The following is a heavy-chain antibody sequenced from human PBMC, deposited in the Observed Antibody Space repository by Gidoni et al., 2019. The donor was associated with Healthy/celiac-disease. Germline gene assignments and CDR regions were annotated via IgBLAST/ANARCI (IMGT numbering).Heavy chain of an antibody. Sequence: VQLVQSGAEVKKPGASVKLSCQVSGYTLTELALHWVRQAPGNGLEWMGGFDPEDGETIYAQKFQGGVTMTEDTSTDTAYMELSSLRSEHTAVYYCACSGSHTYFYYGMDVWGQGTTVTVSS. CDR2: FDPEDGET. CDR3: ACSGSHTYFYYGMDV. J-gene: IGHJ6*02. CDR1: GYTLTELA. D-gene: IGHD1-26*01. V-gene: IGHV1-24*01.